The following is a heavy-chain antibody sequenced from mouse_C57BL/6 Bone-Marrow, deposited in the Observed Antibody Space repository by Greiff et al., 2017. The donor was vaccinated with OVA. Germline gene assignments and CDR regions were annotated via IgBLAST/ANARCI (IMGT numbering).Heavy chain of an antibody. CDR1: GYTFTSYW. CDR3: ARGEAYSNYDY. Sequence: QVQLQQPGAELVMPGASVKLSCKASGYTFTSYWMHWVKQRPGQGLEWIGEIDPSDSYTNYNQKFKGKSTLTVDKSSSTAYMQLSSLTSEDSAVYDSARGEAYSNYDYWGQGTTLTVSS. J-gene: IGHJ2*01. CDR2: IDPSDSYT. D-gene: IGHD2-5*01. V-gene: IGHV1-69*01.